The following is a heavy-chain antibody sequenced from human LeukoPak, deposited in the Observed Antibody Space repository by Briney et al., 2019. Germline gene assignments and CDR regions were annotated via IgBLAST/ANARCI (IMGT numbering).Heavy chain of an antibody. J-gene: IGHJ4*02. Sequence: GGSLRLSCAASGFTVSSNHMSWVRQAPGKGLEWVSVIYSGGSTDYADSVKGRFTISRDNSRNTLYIQMNSLRAEDTAVYYCARAVQGYCSSTSCYGGFDYWGQGTLVTVSS. V-gene: IGHV3-66*01. CDR1: GFTVSSNH. CDR2: IYSGGST. CDR3: ARAVQGYCSSTSCYGGFDY. D-gene: IGHD2-2*01.